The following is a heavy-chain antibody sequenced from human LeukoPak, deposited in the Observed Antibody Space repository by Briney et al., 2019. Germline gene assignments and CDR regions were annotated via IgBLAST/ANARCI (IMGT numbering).Heavy chain of an antibody. CDR1: LDSTTSNF. D-gene: IGHD1-14*01. CDR3: AREILGGFNPGAY. CDR2: IHRSGSP. J-gene: IGHJ4*02. V-gene: IGHV4-4*02. Sequence: SETLSLTCTVSLDSTTSNFWSWVRQPPGKGLEWIGEIHRSGSPNYNPSLQSRVTISIDRSRNQIALELSSVTAAGTAVYYCAREILGGFNPGAYWGQGTLVTVSS.